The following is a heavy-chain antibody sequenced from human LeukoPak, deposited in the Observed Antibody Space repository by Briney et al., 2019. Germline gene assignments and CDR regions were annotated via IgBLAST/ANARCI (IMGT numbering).Heavy chain of an antibody. V-gene: IGHV3-23*01. CDR2: IGGSGGST. CDR1: GFTFSSYA. D-gene: IGHD3-22*01. CDR3: AKDRSYYDSSGYYQNFDY. Sequence: GGSLRLSCAASGFTFSSYAMSWVRQAPGKGLEWVSAIGGSGGSTYYADSVKGRFTISRDNSKNTLYLQMNSLRAEDTAVYYCAKDRSYYDSSGYYQNFDYWGQGTLVTVSS. J-gene: IGHJ4*02.